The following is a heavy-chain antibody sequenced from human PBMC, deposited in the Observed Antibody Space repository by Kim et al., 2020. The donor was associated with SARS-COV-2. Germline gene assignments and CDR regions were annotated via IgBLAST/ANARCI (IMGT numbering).Heavy chain of an antibody. CDR3: TEGRANWNYA. CDR2: INQDGSEK. J-gene: IGHJ4*02. D-gene: IGHD1-7*01. V-gene: IGHV3-7*01. CDR1: GFTFSSYW. Sequence: GGSLRLSCAASGFTFSSYWMSWVRQAPGKGLEWVANINQDGSEKYYVDSVKGRFTISRDNAKNSLYLQMNSLRGEDTAMYYCTEGRANWNYAWGQGTLVTVTA.